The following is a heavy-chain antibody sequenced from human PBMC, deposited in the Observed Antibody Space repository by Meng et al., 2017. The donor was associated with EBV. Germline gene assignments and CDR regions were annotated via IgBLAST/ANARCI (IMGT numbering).Heavy chain of an antibody. CDR3: VRGPPVGVPGPGDY. J-gene: IGHJ4*02. CDR2: INVGVGYT. V-gene: IGHV1-3*01. CDR1: GYAFTSYI. D-gene: IGHD2-21*01. Sequence: QGQLVQSGAAVKNPGASVKVSCKASGYAFTSYILHWVSQAPGQRLEWMGWINVGVGYTKYSQKFQGRVTISSDTSATTGYMELSSLRSEDTAVYYCVRGPPVGVPGPGDYWGQGTLVTVSS.